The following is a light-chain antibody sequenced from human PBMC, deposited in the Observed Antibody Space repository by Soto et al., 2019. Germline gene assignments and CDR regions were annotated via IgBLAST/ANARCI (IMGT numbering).Light chain of an antibody. V-gene: IGKV2-28*01. J-gene: IGKJ1*01. CDR2: LAS. Sequence: DIVMTQSPLSLPVMPGEPASISCRSSQSLLHSNGYNFLDWYLQRPGQSPRLLIYLASNRSSGAHDRFSASGLRTDVTLKISRVEAADVGVYYFMRALQSSRTFGQGTKV. CDR1: QSLLHSNGYNF. CDR3: MRALQSSRT.